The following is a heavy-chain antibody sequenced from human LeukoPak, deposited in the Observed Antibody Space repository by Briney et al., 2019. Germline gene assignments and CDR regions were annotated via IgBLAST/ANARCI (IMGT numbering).Heavy chain of an antibody. CDR2: IKQDGSEK. V-gene: IGHV3-7*01. CDR1: GFTFSSYW. D-gene: IGHD3-10*01. CDR3: ARERRPTYYYGSGSYYPAYYYYMDV. Sequence: GGSLRLSCAASGFTFSSYWMSWVRQAPGKGLEWVANIKQDGSEKYYVDSVKGRFTISRDNAKNSLYLQMNSLRAEDTAVYYCARERRPTYYYGSGSYYPAYYYYMDVWGKGTTVTISS. J-gene: IGHJ6*03.